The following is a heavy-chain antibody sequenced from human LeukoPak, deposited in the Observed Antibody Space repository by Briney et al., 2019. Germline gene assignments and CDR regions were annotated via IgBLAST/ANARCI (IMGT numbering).Heavy chain of an antibody. D-gene: IGHD3-10*01. CDR2: MYYSGST. Sequence: SETLSLTCTVSGDSISSSGYYWGWIRQPPGKGLEWIGSMYYSGSTYYNPSLKSRVTISVDTSKNQFSLKLTSVTAADTAVYYCARHADSGFGELAFDYWGQGTLVTVSS. CDR1: GDSISSSGYY. J-gene: IGHJ4*02. CDR3: ARHADSGFGELAFDY. V-gene: IGHV4-39*01.